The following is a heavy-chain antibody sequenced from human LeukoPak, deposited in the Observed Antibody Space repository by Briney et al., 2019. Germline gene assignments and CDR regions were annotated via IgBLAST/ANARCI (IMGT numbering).Heavy chain of an antibody. Sequence: PGESLRLSCAASEFTFSNYAMNWVRQAPGKGLEWVSGISGGGGSTYYADSVKGRFTISRDNSKNTLYLQMNSLRDEDTAVYYCASGSGIYHPDYWGQGTLVTVSS. J-gene: IGHJ4*02. CDR2: ISGGGGST. CDR1: EFTFSNYA. D-gene: IGHD3-10*01. CDR3: ASGSGIYHPDY. V-gene: IGHV3-23*01.